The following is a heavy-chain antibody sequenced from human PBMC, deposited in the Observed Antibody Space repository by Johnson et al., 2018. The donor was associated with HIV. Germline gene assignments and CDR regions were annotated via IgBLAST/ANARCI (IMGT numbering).Heavy chain of an antibody. CDR2: INQAGSEK. Sequence: VQLVESGGGLVQRGGSLRLSCAASGCTFSNYWMTWVRQTPGKGLEWVASINQAGSEKVYVDSVRGRFTISRNNVRNSLYLQMSSLRAEDTALYYCARWVGDIVVVPAAADAFDIWGQGTMVTVSS. D-gene: IGHD2-2*01. CDR1: GCTFSNYW. J-gene: IGHJ3*02. CDR3: ARWVGDIVVVPAAADAFDI. V-gene: IGHV3-7*03.